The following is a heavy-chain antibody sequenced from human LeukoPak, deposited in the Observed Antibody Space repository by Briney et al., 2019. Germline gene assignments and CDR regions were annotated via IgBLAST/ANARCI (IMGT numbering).Heavy chain of an antibody. D-gene: IGHD3-22*01. Sequence: PGGSLTLSCPASGFTFSSYAMSWVRQAPGKGLEWVSAISGSGGSTYYADSVKGRFTISRDNSKDTLYLQMNSLRAEDTAVYYCAKVANTMIVVVSADFDYWGQGTLVTVSS. CDR3: AKVANTMIVVVSADFDY. J-gene: IGHJ4*02. CDR1: GFTFSSYA. CDR2: ISGSGGST. V-gene: IGHV3-23*01.